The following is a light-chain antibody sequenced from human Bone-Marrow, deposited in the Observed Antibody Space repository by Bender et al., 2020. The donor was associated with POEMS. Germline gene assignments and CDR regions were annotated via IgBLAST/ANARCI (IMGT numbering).Light chain of an antibody. V-gene: IGLV1-44*01. CDR1: SSNIGGSP. CDR2: IND. Sequence: QSVLTQPPSASGTPGQSVTISCSGSSSNIGGSPVNWYQKLPGTAPTLLIYINDQRPPGVPARFSGSKSGTSASLAISGLQPEDEADYYCSAWDHRLTGWVFGGGTKVTVL. CDR3: SAWDHRLTGWV. J-gene: IGLJ3*02.